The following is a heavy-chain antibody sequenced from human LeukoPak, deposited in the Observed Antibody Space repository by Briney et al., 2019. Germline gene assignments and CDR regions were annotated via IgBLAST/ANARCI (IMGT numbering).Heavy chain of an antibody. D-gene: IGHD3-10*01. CDR2: ISFDGRST. CDR1: GFIFINYG. Sequence: GGSLRLSCAASGFIFINYGIHWVRQAPGKGLEWVALISFDGRSTYYADSVKGRFTISRDNSKNTVYLQMNTLRPEDTAVYYCATHPGDYWFGYLQLWGQGALVTVSS. V-gene: IGHV3-30*03. J-gene: IGHJ4*02. CDR3: ATHPGDYWFGYLQL.